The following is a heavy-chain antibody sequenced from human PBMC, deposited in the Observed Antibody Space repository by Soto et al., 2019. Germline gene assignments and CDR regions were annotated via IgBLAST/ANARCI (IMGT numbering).Heavy chain of an antibody. V-gene: IGHV4-30-4*01. Sequence: SETLSLTCTVSRDSISSGNHYWSWIRQPPGKGLEWIGYIFYSGTAYYNPSLKSRLTISVDTSKNQFSLKLSSVTASDTAVYYCARTDYGTAYFGPRGQGSLVTVCS. J-gene: IGHJ5*02. D-gene: IGHD3-10*01. CDR1: RDSISSGNHY. CDR3: ARTDYGTAYFGP. CDR2: IFYSGTA.